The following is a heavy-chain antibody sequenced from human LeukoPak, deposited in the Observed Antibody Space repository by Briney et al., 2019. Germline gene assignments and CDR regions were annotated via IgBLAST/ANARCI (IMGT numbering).Heavy chain of an antibody. Sequence: SETLSLTCTVSGGSTTSYHWSWIRQPAGKGLEWIGRIYSSGSTNYNPSLENRVTMSVDTSKNQFSLELSSVTAADTAVYYCARRGGSGSFDYWGQGTLVTVSS. CDR1: GGSTTSYH. V-gene: IGHV4-4*07. CDR3: ARRGGSGSFDY. CDR2: IYSSGST. J-gene: IGHJ4*02. D-gene: IGHD1-26*01.